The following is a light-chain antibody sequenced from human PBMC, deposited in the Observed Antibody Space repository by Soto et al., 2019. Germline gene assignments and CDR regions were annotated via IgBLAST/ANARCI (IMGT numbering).Light chain of an antibody. V-gene: IGLV2-14*03. J-gene: IGLJ1*01. CDR1: SSDVGGYIY. CDR3: CSYTSTGTLYV. Sequence: QSVLTQPASVSGSPGQSITISCTGTSSDVGGYIYVSWYQQHPGKAPKFLIYEVSNRPSGVSNRFPGSKSGNTASLTISGLQAEGEADYYCCSYTSTGTLYVFGTGTKLTVL. CDR2: EVS.